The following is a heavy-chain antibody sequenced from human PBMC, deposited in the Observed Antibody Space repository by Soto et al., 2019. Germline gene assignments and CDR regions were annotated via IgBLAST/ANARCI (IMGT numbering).Heavy chain of an antibody. CDR2: IYWYDDK. Sequence: QITLKESGPTLVKPTQTLTLTCTFSGFSLSTSGLGVGWIRQPPGKALEWLGIIYWYDDKPYSPSLRSRFTINKDTSKNQVFLTMTNMDPVDTATYSCAQAYKSNWFHDGFDIWGQGTMVTVSS. D-gene: IGHD6-13*01. CDR3: AQAYKSNWFHDGFDI. CDR1: GFSLSTSGLG. V-gene: IGHV2-5*01. J-gene: IGHJ3*02.